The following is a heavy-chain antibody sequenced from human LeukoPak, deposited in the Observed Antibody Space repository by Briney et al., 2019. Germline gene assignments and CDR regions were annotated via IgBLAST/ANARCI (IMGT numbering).Heavy chain of an antibody. V-gene: IGHV4-39*01. Sequence: PSETLSLTCSVSGGSISSGSYYWGWIRQPPGKGLEWIGSIYYSGNTYYNPSLKSRVTISVDTSKNQFSLKLSSVTAADTAVYYCARGIRLGGQGALVTVSS. CDR3: ARGIRL. CDR1: GGSISSGSYY. CDR2: IYYSGNT. D-gene: IGHD5-12*01. J-gene: IGHJ4*02.